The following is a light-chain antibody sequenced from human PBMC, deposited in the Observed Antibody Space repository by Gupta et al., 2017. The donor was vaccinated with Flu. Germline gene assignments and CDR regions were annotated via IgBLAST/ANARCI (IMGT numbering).Light chain of an antibody. CDR1: QSVSSY. J-gene: IGKJ2*01. Sequence: ERATLSCSASQSVSSYLAWYQQKPGQAPRLLIYDASNRATGIPARFSGSGSGTDFTLTISSLEPEDFAVYYCQQRSNWPPYTFGQGTKLQIK. CDR3: QQRSNWPPYT. CDR2: DAS. V-gene: IGKV3-11*01.